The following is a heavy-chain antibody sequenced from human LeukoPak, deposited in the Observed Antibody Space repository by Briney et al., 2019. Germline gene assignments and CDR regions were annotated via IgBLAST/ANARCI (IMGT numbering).Heavy chain of an antibody. J-gene: IGHJ4*02. CDR3: AKDQGIAAAGPFDY. CDR1: GFTFSSYA. Sequence: GGSLRLSCAASGFTFSSYAMSWVRQAPGKGLEWVSVISDSDGSTYYADSVKGRFTISRDISKNTLYLQMNSLRAEDTAVYYCAKDQGIAAAGPFDYWGQGTLVTVSS. CDR2: ISDSDGST. D-gene: IGHD6-13*01. V-gene: IGHV3-23*01.